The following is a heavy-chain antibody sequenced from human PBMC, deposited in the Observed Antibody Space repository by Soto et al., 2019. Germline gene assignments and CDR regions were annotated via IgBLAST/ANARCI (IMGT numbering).Heavy chain of an antibody. Sequence: QVQLQESGPTLVKPSETLSLTCTVSGGSISSYCWTWIRQPPGEGLEWIGCICNSGTTNYNPSLKMRAGISDVITNTQYTLRQNFGAVAVMDCLYVEGVVSIVVFARRLRDVWGEGTTVIVSS. J-gene: IGHJ6*04. D-gene: IGHD3-9*01. CDR1: GGSISSYC. CDR2: ICNSGTT. CDR3: EGVVSIVVFARRLRDV. V-gene: IGHV4-59*03.